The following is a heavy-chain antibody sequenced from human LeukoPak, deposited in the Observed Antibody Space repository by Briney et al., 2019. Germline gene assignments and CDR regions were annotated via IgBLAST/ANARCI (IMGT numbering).Heavy chain of an antibody. V-gene: IGHV4-61*02. CDR2: IYASGAA. CDR3: ARESVYYYGPFDP. CDR1: GDSISGNFYF. J-gene: IGHJ5*02. D-gene: IGHD3-22*01. Sequence: SQTLSLTCTVSGDSISGNFYFWSWIRQTAGKGLEWIGRIYASGAASYNPSLKSRVTISVDTSKNQYFLKLKSVTAADTAVYYCARESVYYYGPFDPWGQGTRVIVSS.